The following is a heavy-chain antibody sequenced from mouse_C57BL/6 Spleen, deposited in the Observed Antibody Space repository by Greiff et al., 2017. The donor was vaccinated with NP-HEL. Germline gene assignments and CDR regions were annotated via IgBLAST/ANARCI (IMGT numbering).Heavy chain of an antibody. CDR3: AREEDYGSSYGFAY. CDR1: GYTFTSYW. V-gene: IGHV1-64*01. J-gene: IGHJ3*01. CDR2: IHPNSGST. Sequence: SGAELVKPGASVKLSCKASGYTFTSYWMHWVKQRPGQGLEWIGMIHPNSGSTNYNEKFKSKATLTVDKSSSTAYMQLSSLTSEDSAVYYCAREEDYGSSYGFAYWGQGTLVTVSA. D-gene: IGHD1-1*01.